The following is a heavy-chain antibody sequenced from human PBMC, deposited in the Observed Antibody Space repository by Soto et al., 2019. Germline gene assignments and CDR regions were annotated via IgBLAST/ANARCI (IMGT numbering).Heavy chain of an antibody. CDR1: GYTFTSYV. Sequence: ASVKVSCKASGYTFTSYVISWVRQAPGQGLEWMGWISAYNGNTNYAQKLQGRVTMTTDTSTSTAYMELRSLRSDDTAVYYCARSKEITMVRGVIIESSNWFDPWGQGTLVTVSS. CDR3: ARSKEITMVRGVIIESSNWFDP. J-gene: IGHJ5*02. V-gene: IGHV1-18*01. D-gene: IGHD3-10*01. CDR2: ISAYNGNT.